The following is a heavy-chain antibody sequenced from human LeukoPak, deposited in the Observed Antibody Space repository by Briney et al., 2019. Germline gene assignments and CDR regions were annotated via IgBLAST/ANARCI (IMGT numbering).Heavy chain of an antibody. D-gene: IGHD3-22*01. CDR3: ARGPYDSSGYYYVAFDI. Sequence: GESLKISCKGSGYSFTSYWIGWVRQIPGKGLEWMGIIYPGDSDTRYSPSFQGQVTISADKSISTAYLQWSSLKASDTAMYYCARGPYDSSGYYYVAFDIWGQGTMVTVSS. V-gene: IGHV5-51*01. CDR1: GYSFTSYW. J-gene: IGHJ3*02. CDR2: IYPGDSDT.